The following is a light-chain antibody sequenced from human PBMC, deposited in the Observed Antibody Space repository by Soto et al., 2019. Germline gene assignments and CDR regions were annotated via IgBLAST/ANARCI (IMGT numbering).Light chain of an antibody. V-gene: IGKV3-15*01. CDR3: QQYNDWPLT. Sequence: EKVMTQSPAALSVSPGERATLSCRASQSVNSNLAWYQQKPCQAPRLHLYGASTRDTGIPARFSGSASGTEFTLTISSRQSEDSAVYYCQQYNDWPLTFGGGTKVEVK. CDR1: QSVNSN. J-gene: IGKJ4*01. CDR2: GAS.